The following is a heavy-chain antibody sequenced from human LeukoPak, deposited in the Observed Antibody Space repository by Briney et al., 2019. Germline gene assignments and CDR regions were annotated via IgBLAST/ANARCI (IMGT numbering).Heavy chain of an antibody. V-gene: IGHV3-23*01. CDR3: ARVPKGDFWSGYYSYYYYGMDV. CDR2: MSDSGGST. J-gene: IGHJ6*02. Sequence: GGCLTLSCAASVFRFSSDPMSWVRQAPGKGREWVLSMSDSGGSTYYADSVKGRFTISRDNSKNTLYLQLNSLRAEDTAVYYCARVPKGDFWSGYYSYYYYGMDVWGQGTTVTVSS. D-gene: IGHD3-3*01. CDR1: VFRFSSDP.